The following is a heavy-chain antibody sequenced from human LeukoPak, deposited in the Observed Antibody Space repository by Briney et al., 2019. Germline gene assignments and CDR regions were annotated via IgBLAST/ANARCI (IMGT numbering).Heavy chain of an antibody. D-gene: IGHD1-14*01. CDR2: INHSGST. Sequence: PSETLSLTCAVYGGSFSGYYWSWIRQPPGKGLEWIGEINHSGSTNYNPSLKSRVTISVDTSKNQFSLKLSSVTAADTAVYYCARVTPNGMDVWGQGTTVTVSS. V-gene: IGHV4-34*01. J-gene: IGHJ6*02. CDR1: GGSFSGYY. CDR3: ARVTPNGMDV.